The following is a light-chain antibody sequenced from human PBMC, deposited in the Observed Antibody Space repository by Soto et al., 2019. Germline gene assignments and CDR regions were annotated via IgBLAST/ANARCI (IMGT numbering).Light chain of an antibody. J-gene: IGKJ4*02. CDR2: DAS. CDR1: QSVSSY. CDR3: QRRSNWPLT. V-gene: IGKV3-11*01. Sequence: DIVLTQSPATLSLSPGERATLSCRASQSVSSYLAWYQQKPGQAPRLLIYDASNRATDTPARFSGSGSVTDFTLTIGSLEPEDFADYYCQRRSNWPLTFGGGTKMEIK.